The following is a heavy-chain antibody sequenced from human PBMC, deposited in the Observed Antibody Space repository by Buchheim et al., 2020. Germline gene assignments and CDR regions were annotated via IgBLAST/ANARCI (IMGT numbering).Heavy chain of an antibody. CDR1: GFTFSSYD. Sequence: QVQLVESGGGVVQPGRSLRLSCAASGFTFSSYDMHWVRQAPGKGLEWVAVIWYDGSNKYYADSVKGRFTISRDNSKNTLYLQMNSLRAEDTAVYYCASGSSGWYGGGDYFDYWGQGTL. J-gene: IGHJ4*02. CDR3: ASGSSGWYGGGDYFDY. D-gene: IGHD6-19*01. V-gene: IGHV3-33*01. CDR2: IWYDGSNK.